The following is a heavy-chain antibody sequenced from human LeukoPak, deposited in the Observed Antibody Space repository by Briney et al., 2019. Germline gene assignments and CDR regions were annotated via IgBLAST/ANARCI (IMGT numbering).Heavy chain of an antibody. CDR2: INHSGST. CDR1: GGSFSGYY. CDR3: ARSARRLRFLDGAGRTAGYNWFDP. V-gene: IGHV4-34*01. J-gene: IGHJ5*02. D-gene: IGHD3-3*01. Sequence: SETLSLTCAVYGGSFSGYYWSWIRQPPGKGLEWIGEINHSGSTNCNPSLKSRVTISVDTSKNQFSLKLSSVTAADTAVYYCARSARRLRFLDGAGRTAGYNWFDPWGLGTLVTVSS.